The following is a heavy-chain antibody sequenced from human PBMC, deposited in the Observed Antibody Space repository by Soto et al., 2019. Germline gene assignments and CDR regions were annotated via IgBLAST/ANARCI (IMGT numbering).Heavy chain of an antibody. J-gene: IGHJ4*02. D-gene: IGHD3-3*01. Sequence: GASVKVSCQASGYTFSGYYMHWVRQAPGQGLEWMGWINPNSGGTNYAQKFQGRVTMTRDTSISTAYMELSRLRSDDTAVYYCARDHPATIFGVVITFDYWGQGTLVTVSS. CDR1: GYTFSGYY. V-gene: IGHV1-2*02. CDR2: INPNSGGT. CDR3: ARDHPATIFGVVITFDY.